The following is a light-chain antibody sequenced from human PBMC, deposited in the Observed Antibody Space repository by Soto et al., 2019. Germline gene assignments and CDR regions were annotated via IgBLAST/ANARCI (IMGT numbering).Light chain of an antibody. V-gene: IGKV1-5*03. CDR2: KAS. Sequence: DIQMTQSPSTLSASVGDRVTITCRASQSISTWLAWYQQKPGKAPKVLIYKASNLESGVPPRFSGSGSGTEFTLNITSLQPDDFATYYCQQYSTYSYTFGQGTKLEI. CDR3: QQYSTYSYT. CDR1: QSISTW. J-gene: IGKJ2*01.